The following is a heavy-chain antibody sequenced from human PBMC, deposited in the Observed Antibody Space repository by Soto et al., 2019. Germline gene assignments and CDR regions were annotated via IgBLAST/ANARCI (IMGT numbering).Heavy chain of an antibody. D-gene: IGHD3-16*01. CDR2: ISGSGGST. V-gene: IGHV3-23*01. CDR3: AKFPVMSIVTHYYVY. Sequence: EVQLLESGGGLVQPGGSLRLSCAASGFTFSSFGMSWVRQAPGKGPEWVASISGSGGSTLYAAPVKGRFTISRDNSKDTIYLQLNNLRAEDTAVYFCAKFPVMSIVTHYYVYWGQGTLVTVSS. CDR1: GFTFSSFG. J-gene: IGHJ4*02.